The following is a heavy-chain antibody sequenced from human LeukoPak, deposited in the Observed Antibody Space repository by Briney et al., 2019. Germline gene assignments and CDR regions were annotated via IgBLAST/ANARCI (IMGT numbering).Heavy chain of an antibody. CDR1: GFTFCSYA. CDR2: ISGSASHT. Sequence: GGSLRLSCAASGFTFCSYAVSWVRQAPGKGREGGSLISGSASHTYYADPVRGRITISRDNSKNTVYLQMNSQRVEDTAVYHCAKKRMAAAGKNDFDYWGQRTLVTVSS. J-gene: IGHJ4*02. D-gene: IGHD6-13*01. CDR3: AKKRMAAAGKNDFDY. V-gene: IGHV3-23*01.